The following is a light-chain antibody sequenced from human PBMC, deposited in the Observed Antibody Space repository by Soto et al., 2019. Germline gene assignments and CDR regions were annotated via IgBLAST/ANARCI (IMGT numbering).Light chain of an antibody. V-gene: IGKV3-20*01. Sequence: DIVMTQSPDSLAVSLGERATIKCESSQTVFFSTNNKNYLAWYQQKPGQAPRLLIYDASSRATGIPDRFSGSGSGTDFTLTISRLEPEDFAVYYCQQYGSSPITFGQGTRLENK. J-gene: IGKJ5*01. CDR2: DAS. CDR1: QTVFFSTNNKNY. CDR3: QQYGSSPIT.